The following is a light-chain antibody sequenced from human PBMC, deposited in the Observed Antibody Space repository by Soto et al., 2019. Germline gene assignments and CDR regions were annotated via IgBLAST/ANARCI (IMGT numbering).Light chain of an antibody. CDR1: QSISTW. CDR3: QQYSSYSPQT. CDR2: DAS. J-gene: IGKJ1*01. V-gene: IGKV1-5*01. Sequence: DIQMTQSPSTLSASVGDRVTITCRASQSISTWLAWYQQKTGKASKLMIFDASTLESGVPSRFSGSGSGTEFTLTISSLQPDEFTPFYCQQYSSYSPQTFGQGSKVEIK.